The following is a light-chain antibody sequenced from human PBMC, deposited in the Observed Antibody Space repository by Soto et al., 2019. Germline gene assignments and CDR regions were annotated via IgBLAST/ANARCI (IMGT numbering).Light chain of an antibody. V-gene: IGKV3-20*01. CDR2: GAS. Sequence: EIVLTQSPGTLSLSPGERATLSCRASQSVSSNFLAWYQQKPGQAPRLLIYGASNRATGIPDRFSGSGSGTDFTLTISRLEPEDFAVYYCQQYSSSPRTFGQGTKVDIK. CDR1: QSVSSNF. CDR3: QQYSSSPRT. J-gene: IGKJ1*01.